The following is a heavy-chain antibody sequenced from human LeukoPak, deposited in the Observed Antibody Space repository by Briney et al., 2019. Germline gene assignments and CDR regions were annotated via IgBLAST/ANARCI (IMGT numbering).Heavy chain of an antibody. CDR2: ISYDGSNK. J-gene: IGHJ4*02. V-gene: IGHV3-30-3*01. CDR3: ARESLSSGSFDY. D-gene: IGHD6-19*01. CDR1: GFTFSSYA. Sequence: GGSLRLSCSASGFTFSSYAMHWVRQAPGKGLEWVAVISYDGSNKYYADSVKGRFTISRDNSKNTLYLQMNSLRAEDTAVYYCARESLSSGSFDYWGQGTLVTVSS.